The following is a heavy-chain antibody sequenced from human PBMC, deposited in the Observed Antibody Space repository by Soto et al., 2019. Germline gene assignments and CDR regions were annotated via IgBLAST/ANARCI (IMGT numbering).Heavy chain of an antibody. J-gene: IGHJ4*02. V-gene: IGHV3-21*01. CDR1: GFTFSSYS. Sequence: AGGSLRLSCAASGFTFSSYSMNWVRQAPGKGLEWVSSISSSSSYIYYADSVKGRFTISRDNARNSLYLQMNSLRAEDTAVYCCARAEYCGGDCYPHNFDYWGQGTLVTVSS. CDR2: ISSSSSYI. D-gene: IGHD2-21*01. CDR3: ARAEYCGGDCYPHNFDY.